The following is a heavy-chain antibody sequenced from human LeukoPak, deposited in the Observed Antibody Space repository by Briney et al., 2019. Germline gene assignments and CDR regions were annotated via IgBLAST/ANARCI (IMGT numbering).Heavy chain of an antibody. CDR3: AKDLGWNGWANWFDP. CDR2: ISYDGSNK. V-gene: IGHV3-30*18. CDR1: GFTFSSYG. Sequence: GGSLRLSCAASGFTFSSYGMHWVRQAPAKGLEWVAVISYDGSNKYYADSVKGRFTISRDNSKNTLYLQMNSLRAEDTAVYYCAKDLGWNGWANWFDPWGQGTLVTVSS. D-gene: IGHD6-19*01. J-gene: IGHJ5*02.